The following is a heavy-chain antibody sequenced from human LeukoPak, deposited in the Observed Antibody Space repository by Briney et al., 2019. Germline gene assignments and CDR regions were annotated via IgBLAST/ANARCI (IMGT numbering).Heavy chain of an antibody. V-gene: IGHV4-59*01. CDR3: ARDYYDSSGYYHYWYFDL. Sequence: SETLSLTCTVSGGSISSYYWSWIRQPPGKGLEWIGYIYYSGSTNYNPSLKGRATISVDTSKDQFSLKLSSVTAADTAVYYCARDYYDSSGYYHYWYFDLWGRGTLVTVSS. J-gene: IGHJ2*01. CDR2: IYYSGST. D-gene: IGHD3-22*01. CDR1: GGSISSYY.